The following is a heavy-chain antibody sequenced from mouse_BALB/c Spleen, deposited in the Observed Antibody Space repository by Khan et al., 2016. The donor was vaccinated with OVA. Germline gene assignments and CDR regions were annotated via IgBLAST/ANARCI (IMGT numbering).Heavy chain of an antibody. D-gene: IGHD1-1*02. CDR3: AKLAYYYGGEGFAY. V-gene: IGHV5-6*01. J-gene: IGHJ3*01. Sequence: EVELVESGGDLVEPGGSLKLSCAASGFTFSTYGMSWVRQTPDKRLEWVATISTGGHYTYYHDSVRGRFPISRDNAKNTLYLQMTSLKSEDTAMFSCAKLAYYYGGEGFAYWGQGTLVTVSA. CDR1: GFTFSTYG. CDR2: ISTGGHYT.